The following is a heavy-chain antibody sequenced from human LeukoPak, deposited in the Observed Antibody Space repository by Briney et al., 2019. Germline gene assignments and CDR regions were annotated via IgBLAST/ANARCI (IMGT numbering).Heavy chain of an antibody. Sequence: QPGGSLRLSCAASGFTFSSSCMNWVRQAPGKGLEWVANIKQDGSEKYYVDSVKGRFNISRDNAKNSLYLLMNTLRAEDTAVYYCASLDYWGQGTLVTVRS. CDR3: ASLDY. CDR1: GFTFSSSC. CDR2: IKQDGSEK. V-gene: IGHV3-7*01. J-gene: IGHJ4*02.